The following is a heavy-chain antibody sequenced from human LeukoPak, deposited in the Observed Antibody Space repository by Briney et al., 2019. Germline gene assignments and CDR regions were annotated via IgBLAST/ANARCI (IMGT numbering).Heavy chain of an antibody. J-gene: IGHJ4*02. CDR1: GYSFTNYW. Sequence: RGESLKISCKGSGYSFTNYWIGWVRQMPGKGLEWMGIMYPGDSDTRYSPSFQGQITISADKSISTTYPQWSSLKASDTAIYYCAASTYGSGSYVAFDSWGQGTLVSVSS. CDR3: AASTYGSGSYVAFDS. V-gene: IGHV5-51*01. D-gene: IGHD3-10*01. CDR2: MYPGDSDT.